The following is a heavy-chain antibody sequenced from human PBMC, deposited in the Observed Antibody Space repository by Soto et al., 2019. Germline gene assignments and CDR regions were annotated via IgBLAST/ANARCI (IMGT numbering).Heavy chain of an antibody. CDR2: IYYNGNT. D-gene: IGHD6-19*01. CDR1: GGSISSYY. CDR3: ARHGAGTFDY. V-gene: IGHV4-59*08. Sequence: QVQLQASGPGLVKPSETLSLTCTVSGGSISSYYWSWIRQPPGKGLEWIGYIYYNGNTNYNPSLKSRVTISVDTSKNQISLERSSVTAADTAVYYCARHGAGTFDYWGQGTLVTVSS. J-gene: IGHJ4*02.